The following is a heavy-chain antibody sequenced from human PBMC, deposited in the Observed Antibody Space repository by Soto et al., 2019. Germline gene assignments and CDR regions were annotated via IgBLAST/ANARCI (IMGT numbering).Heavy chain of an antibody. CDR1: GGTFSSYA. CDR3: GRCRTDSYAMDV. CDR2: IIPIFGTA. V-gene: IGHV1-69*05. D-gene: IGHD2-8*02. Sequence: ASVKVSCKASGGTFSSYAISWVRQAPGQGLEWMGGIIPIFGTANYAQNVKGRVVMTTDISTNTVYLELRSLRSDDTAMYYCGRCRTDSYAMDVWGQGTTVTVSS. J-gene: IGHJ6*02.